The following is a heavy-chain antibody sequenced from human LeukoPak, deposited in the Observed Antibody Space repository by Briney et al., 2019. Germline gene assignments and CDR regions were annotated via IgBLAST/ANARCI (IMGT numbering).Heavy chain of an antibody. Sequence: PGGSLRLSCAASGFTFSSYGMHWVRQAPGKGLEWVAVISYDGSNKYYADSVKGRFTISRDNSKNTLYLQMNSLRAEDTAVYYCAKVGYSGYPPGGMDVWGQGTTVTVSS. CDR2: ISYDGSNK. CDR1: GFTFSSYG. J-gene: IGHJ6*02. CDR3: AKVGYSGYPPGGMDV. V-gene: IGHV3-30*18. D-gene: IGHD5-12*01.